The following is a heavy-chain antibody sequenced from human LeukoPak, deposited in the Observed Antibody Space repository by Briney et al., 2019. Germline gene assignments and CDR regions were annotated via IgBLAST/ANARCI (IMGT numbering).Heavy chain of an antibody. Sequence: PGGSLRLSCAASGFTFSSYEMNWVRQAPGKGLEWVSYISSSGITIYYADSVKGRFTISRYNAKNSLYLQMNSLRAEDTAVYYCARDRVVDTAMAHFDYWGQGTLVTVSS. J-gene: IGHJ4*02. V-gene: IGHV3-48*03. D-gene: IGHD5-18*01. CDR1: GFTFSSYE. CDR3: ARDRVVDTAMAHFDY. CDR2: ISSSGITI.